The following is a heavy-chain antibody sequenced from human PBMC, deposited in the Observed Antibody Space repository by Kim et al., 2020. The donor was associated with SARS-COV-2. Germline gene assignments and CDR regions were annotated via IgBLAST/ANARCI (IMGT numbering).Heavy chain of an antibody. CDR2: IDPSDSYT. Sequence: GESLKISCKGSGYSFTSYWISWVRQMPGKGLEWMGRIDPSDSYTNYSPSFQGHVTISADKSISTASLQWSSLKASDTAMYYCARHVFYCSSTSCSYYFDYWGQGTMVTVSS. CDR3: ARHVFYCSSTSCSYYFDY. J-gene: IGHJ4*02. CDR1: GYSFTSYW. V-gene: IGHV5-10-1*01. D-gene: IGHD2-2*01.